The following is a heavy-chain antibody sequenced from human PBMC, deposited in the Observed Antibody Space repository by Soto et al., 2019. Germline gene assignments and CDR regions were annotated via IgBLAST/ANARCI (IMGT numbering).Heavy chain of an antibody. CDR1: GGTFSSYA. D-gene: IGHD3-3*01. J-gene: IGHJ4*02. CDR2: IIPIFGTA. Sequence: QVQLVQSGAEVKKPGSSVKVSCKASGGTFSSYAISWVRQAPGQGLEWMGGIIPIFGTANYAQKIQGRVTITADESTRTAYMELSSLRSEDTAVYYCARVRKYYDFWSGYYTGEGLDYWGQGTLVTVSS. CDR3: ARVRKYYDFWSGYYTGEGLDY. V-gene: IGHV1-69*01.